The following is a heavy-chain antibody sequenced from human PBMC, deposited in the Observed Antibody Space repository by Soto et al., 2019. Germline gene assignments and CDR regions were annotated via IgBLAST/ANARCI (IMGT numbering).Heavy chain of an antibody. CDR1: GYTFTSYH. CDR3: ARDTPPTDY. Sequence: QVQLVQSGAEVKKPGASVKVSCKTSGYTFTSYHITWVRQAPGQGLEWMGWISAYNTNTNYAQKLQGRFTMTTDKLTSAAYMVLRCLRCDDRAVYYCARDTPPTDYWGQGTMVTVSS. V-gene: IGHV1-18*01. J-gene: IGHJ4*02. CDR2: ISAYNTNT.